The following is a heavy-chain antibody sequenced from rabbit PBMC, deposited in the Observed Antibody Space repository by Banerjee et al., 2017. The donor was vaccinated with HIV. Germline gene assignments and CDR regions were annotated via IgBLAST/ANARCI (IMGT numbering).Heavy chain of an antibody. Sequence: QEQLVEYGGDLVQPEGSLTLTCKASGLDFSSSYYMCWVRQAPGKGLEWIACIYTGDGNTHYASWAKGRFTISKTSSTTVTLQMTSLTAADTATYFCARSSSSGYYSFDLWGPGTLSPS. D-gene: IGHD1-1*01. CDR3: ARSSSSGYYSFDL. V-gene: IGHV1S45*01. CDR1: GLDFSSSYY. J-gene: IGHJ4*01. CDR2: IYTGDGNT.